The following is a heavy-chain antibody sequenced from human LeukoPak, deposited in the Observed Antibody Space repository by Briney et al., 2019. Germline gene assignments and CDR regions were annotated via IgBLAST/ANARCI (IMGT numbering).Heavy chain of an antibody. CDR2: FYTSGST. CDR3: ARERDYSNAYVMDV. D-gene: IGHD4-11*01. V-gene: IGHV4-4*07. CDR1: GGSISSYY. Sequence: TLETLSLTCTVSGGSISSYYWSWFRQPAGKGLEWIGRFYTSGSTDYNPSLKSRVTMSVDTSTNQFSLRLSSVTAADTAVYYCARERDYSNAYVMDVWGQGTTVTVSS. J-gene: IGHJ6*02.